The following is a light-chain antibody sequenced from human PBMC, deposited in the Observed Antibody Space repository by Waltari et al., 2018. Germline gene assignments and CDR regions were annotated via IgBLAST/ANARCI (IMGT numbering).Light chain of an antibody. CDR2: DAF. Sequence: MQVTQSPSSLSASVGDRVTITCQASQDINNFLNWYQHKPGKAPKVVIYDAFNLAPGVPSRFSGGGSGTDFTFTISSLQPEDIATYYCQQYNTLPVTFGGGTKVEIK. J-gene: IGKJ4*01. CDR1: QDINNF. V-gene: IGKV1-33*01. CDR3: QQYNTLPVT.